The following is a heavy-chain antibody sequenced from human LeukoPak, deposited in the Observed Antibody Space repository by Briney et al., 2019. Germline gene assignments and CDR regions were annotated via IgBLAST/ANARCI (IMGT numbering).Heavy chain of an antibody. CDR2: IKRDGSEK. D-gene: IGHD3-9*01. CDR1: GFTFSSYW. Sequence: PGGSLRLSCAASGFTFSSYWMSWVRQAPGKGLEWVANIKRDGSEKYYVDSVKGRFTISRDNAKNSLYLQMNSLRAEDTAVYYCAREGYDILTGPFDYWGQGTLVTVS. J-gene: IGHJ4*02. V-gene: IGHV3-7*01. CDR3: AREGYDILTGPFDY.